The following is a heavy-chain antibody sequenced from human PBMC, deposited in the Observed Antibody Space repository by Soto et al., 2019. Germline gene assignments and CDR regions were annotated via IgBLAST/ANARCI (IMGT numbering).Heavy chain of an antibody. CDR1: GFTFSSYA. J-gene: IGHJ6*02. D-gene: IGHD6-13*01. CDR2: ISGSGGST. V-gene: IGHV3-23*01. CDR3: AKAGAAAGYYYYYGMDV. Sequence: GGSLRLSCAASGFTFSSYAMSWVRQAPGKGLEWVSAISGSGGSTYYADSVKGRFTISRDNSKNTLYLQMNSLRAEDTAVYYCAKAGAAAGYYYYYGMDVWGQGTTVTVSS.